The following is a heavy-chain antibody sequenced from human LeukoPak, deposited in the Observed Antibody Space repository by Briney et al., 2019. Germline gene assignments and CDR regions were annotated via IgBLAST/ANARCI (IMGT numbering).Heavy chain of an antibody. V-gene: IGHV3-23*01. CDR3: AKDRYYYDSSGYLQPPEYFQH. Sequence: GGSLRLSCAASAFTFSSYVMSWVRQAPGKGLEWVSGISGSGGSTYYADSVKGRLTISRDNSKNTLYLQMNSLRAEDTAVYYCAKDRYYYDSSGYLQPPEYFQHWGQGTLVTVSS. D-gene: IGHD3-22*01. J-gene: IGHJ1*01. CDR2: ISGSGGST. CDR1: AFTFSSYV.